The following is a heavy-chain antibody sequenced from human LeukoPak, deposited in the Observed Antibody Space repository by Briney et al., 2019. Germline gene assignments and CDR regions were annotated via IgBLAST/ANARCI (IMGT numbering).Heavy chain of an antibody. CDR1: GGSISSYY. J-gene: IGHJ4*02. CDR3: ASSIPGNECGVEPLFDY. Sequence: PSETLSLTCTVSGGSISSYYWSWIRQPPGKGLEWIGYIYDSGGTNYKHSLKSRVTISVDSSKNQPSLKLSSVTAADTAVYYCASSIPGNECGVEPLFDYWGQGTLVTVSS. D-gene: IGHD1-1*01. V-gene: IGHV4-59*08. CDR2: IYDSGGT.